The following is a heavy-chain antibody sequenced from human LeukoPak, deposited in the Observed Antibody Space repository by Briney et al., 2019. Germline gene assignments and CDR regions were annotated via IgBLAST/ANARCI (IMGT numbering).Heavy chain of an antibody. V-gene: IGHV4-34*01. CDR3: ARKMVEGSGSSWYWPFDY. J-gene: IGHJ4*02. D-gene: IGHD6-13*01. Sequence: PSETLSLTCAVYGGSFSGYYWSWIRQPPGKGLEWIGEINHSGSTNYNPSLKSRVTISVDRSKNQFSLKLSSVTAADTAVYYCARKMVEGSGSSWYWPFDYWGQGTLVTVSS. CDR2: INHSGST. CDR1: GGSFSGYY.